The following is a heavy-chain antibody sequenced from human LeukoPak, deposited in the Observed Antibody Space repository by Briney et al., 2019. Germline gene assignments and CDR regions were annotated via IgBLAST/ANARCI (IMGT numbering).Heavy chain of an antibody. J-gene: IGHJ3*02. CDR3: ASRQWYSAFDI. V-gene: IGHV3-11*01. Sequence: GGSLRLSCAASGFTFSDYYMSWIRQARGKGLEWVSYISSSGSTIYCADSVKGRFTISRDNAKNSLYLQMNSLRAEDTAVYYCASRQWYSAFDIWGQGIMVTVSS. CDR1: GFTFSDYY. CDR2: ISSSGSTI. D-gene: IGHD4/OR15-4a*01.